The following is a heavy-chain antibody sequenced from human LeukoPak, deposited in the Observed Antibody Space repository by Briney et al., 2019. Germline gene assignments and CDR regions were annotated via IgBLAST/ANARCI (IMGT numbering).Heavy chain of an antibody. D-gene: IGHD2-15*01. CDR1: GGSISSSSYY. V-gene: IGHV4-39*01. J-gene: IGHJ4*02. CDR3: ARGYCSVGTCSAIGVFDY. CDR2: IYYSGST. Sequence: SETLSLTCTVSGGSISSSSYYWGWIRQPPGKGLEWIGSIYYSGSTYYNPSLKSRVTISVDTSKNQFSLKLSSVTAADTAVYYCARGYCSVGTCSAIGVFDYWGQGTLVTVSS.